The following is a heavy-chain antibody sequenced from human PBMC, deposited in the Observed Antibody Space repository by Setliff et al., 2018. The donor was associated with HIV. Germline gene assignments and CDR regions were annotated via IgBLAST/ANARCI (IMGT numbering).Heavy chain of an antibody. CDR2: INPSGGST. CDR3: ARYLGGYNPTNYYYYAMDV. Sequence: ASVKVSCKVSGYTFTSYYMHWVRQAPGQGLEWMGIINPSGGSTSYAQKFQGRVTMTRDTSTSTVYMELSSLRSEDTAVYYCARYLGGYNPTNYYYYAMDVWGQGTTVTVSS. V-gene: IGHV1-46*01. J-gene: IGHJ6*02. D-gene: IGHD5-12*01. CDR1: GYTFTSYY.